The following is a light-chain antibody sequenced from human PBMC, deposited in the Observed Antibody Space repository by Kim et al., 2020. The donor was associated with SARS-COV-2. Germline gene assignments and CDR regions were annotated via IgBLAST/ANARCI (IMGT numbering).Light chain of an antibody. J-gene: IGKJ1*01. Sequence: ATINCKYSQSVLYSSNNNNYLAWYQQKPGQPPKLLMYWASTRESGVPDRVSGSGSGTDFTLTISSLQAEDVAVYYCQQYYTTPQTFGQGTKVDIK. CDR1: QSVLYSSNNNNY. V-gene: IGKV4-1*01. CDR3: QQYYTTPQT. CDR2: WAS.